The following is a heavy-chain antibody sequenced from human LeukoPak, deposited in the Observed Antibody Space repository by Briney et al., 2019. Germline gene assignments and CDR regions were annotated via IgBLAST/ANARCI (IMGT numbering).Heavy chain of an antibody. Sequence: SETLSLTCAVSGGSISSYYWSWIRQPPGKGLEWIGYIYYSGSTNYNPSLKSRVTISVDTSKNQFSLKLSSVTAADTAVYYCARPHSSRWPYAFDIWGQGTMVTVSS. CDR1: GGSISSYY. CDR2: IYYSGST. J-gene: IGHJ3*02. CDR3: ARPHSSRWPYAFDI. D-gene: IGHD6-19*01. V-gene: IGHV4-59*08.